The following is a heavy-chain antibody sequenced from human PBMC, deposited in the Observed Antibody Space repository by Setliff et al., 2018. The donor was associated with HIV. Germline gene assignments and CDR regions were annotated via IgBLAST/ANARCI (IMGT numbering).Heavy chain of an antibody. D-gene: IGHD3-10*01. CDR2: IYTSGST. J-gene: IGHJ4*02. V-gene: IGHV4-61*02. CDR1: GGSISSGTYY. CDR3: AGKYGSGSYYNVDGFDH. Sequence: PSETLSLTCTVSGGSISSGTYYWSWIRQPAGKGPEWLGRIYTSGSTNYNPSLKSRVIISLDTSKNQFSLKLRSVTAADTAVYYCAGKYGSGSYYNVDGFDHWGQGTLVTVSS.